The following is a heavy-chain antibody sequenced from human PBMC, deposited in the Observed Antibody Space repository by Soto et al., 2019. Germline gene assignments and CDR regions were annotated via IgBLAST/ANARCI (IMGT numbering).Heavy chain of an antibody. CDR2: TYYRSKWYN. CDR1: GDSFSSNSAA. Sequence: SKTLSLTCAISGDSFSSNSAAWNWIRQSPSRGLEWLGRTYYRSKWYNDYAVPVKSRITINPDTSKNQFSLQLNSVTPEDTAVYYGERADIVATIFDYWGQGTLVTVSS. CDR3: ERADIVATIFDY. J-gene: IGHJ4*02. D-gene: IGHD5-12*01. V-gene: IGHV6-1*01.